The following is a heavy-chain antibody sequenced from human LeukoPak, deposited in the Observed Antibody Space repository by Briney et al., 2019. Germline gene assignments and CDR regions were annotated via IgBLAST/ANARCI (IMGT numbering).Heavy chain of an antibody. D-gene: IGHD3-3*01. CDR3: ARDSYDFWSAYHDY. Sequence: GGSLRLSCAASGFTFSSYAMSWVRQAPGKGLEWVSAISGSGGSTYYADSVKGRFTISRDNAKNSLYLQMNSLRAEDTALYHCARDSYDFWSAYHDYWGQGSLVTVSS. CDR1: GFTFSSYA. CDR2: ISGSGGST. V-gene: IGHV3-23*01. J-gene: IGHJ4*02.